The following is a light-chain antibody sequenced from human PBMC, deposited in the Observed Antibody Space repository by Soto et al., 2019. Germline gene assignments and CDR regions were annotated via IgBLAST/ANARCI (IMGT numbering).Light chain of an antibody. Sequence: DIQLTQSPSFLSASVGDRVTITCRASQTVSSYLVWYQQKPGKAPKVLITDASTLQSGVPSRFSGSGFGTEFTLTIRGLQHDDVATYYCQQLNNFVTFGPGTKVNI. CDR2: DAS. V-gene: IGKV1-9*01. CDR1: QTVSSY. J-gene: IGKJ3*01. CDR3: QQLNNFVT.